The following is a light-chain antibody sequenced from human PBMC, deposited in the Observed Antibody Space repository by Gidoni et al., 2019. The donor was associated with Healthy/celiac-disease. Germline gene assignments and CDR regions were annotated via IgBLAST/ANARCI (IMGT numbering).Light chain of an antibody. CDR2: AAS. Sequence: DIQMTQSPSSLSASVGDRVTITCRASQSISSYLNWYQQKPGKAPKLLIYAASSLQSGVPSRFSGSGSGTDFNLTISSLQPEDFVTYYCQQSYSTHRTFGQGTKLEIK. J-gene: IGKJ2*01. V-gene: IGKV1-39*01. CDR3: QQSYSTHRT. CDR1: QSISSY.